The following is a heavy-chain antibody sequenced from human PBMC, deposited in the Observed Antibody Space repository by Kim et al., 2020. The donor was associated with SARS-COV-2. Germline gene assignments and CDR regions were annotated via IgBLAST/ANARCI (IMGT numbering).Heavy chain of an antibody. V-gene: IGHV3-74*01. CDR1: GFTFSSYY. CDR3: ARGIYGMDV. Sequence: GGSLRLSCGVSGFTFSSYYMHWVRQAPGKGLVWVSHINGDAGSTNYADSVKGRFTLSRDNGKNTLYLQMNSLRAEDTAVYYCARGIYGMDVWGQGTTVTVS. CDR2: INGDAGST. J-gene: IGHJ6*02.